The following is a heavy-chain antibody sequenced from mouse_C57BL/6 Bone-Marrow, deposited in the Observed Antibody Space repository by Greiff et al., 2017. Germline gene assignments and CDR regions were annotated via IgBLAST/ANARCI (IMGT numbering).Heavy chain of an antibody. V-gene: IGHV7-3*01. CDR2: IRNKANGYTT. CDR3: ARYNYGDY. CDR1: GFTFTDYY. Sequence: EVQRVESGGGLVQPGGSLSLSCAASGFTFTDYYMSWVRQPPGTALEWLGFIRNKANGYTTEYSASVKGRFTISRDNSQSILYLQMNALRAEDSATYYCARYNYGDYWGQGTTLTVSS. J-gene: IGHJ2*01.